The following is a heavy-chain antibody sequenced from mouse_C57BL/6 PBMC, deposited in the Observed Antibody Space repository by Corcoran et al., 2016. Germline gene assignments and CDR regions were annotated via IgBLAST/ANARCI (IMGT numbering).Heavy chain of an antibody. D-gene: IGHD2-12*01. CDR2: IYWDDDK. CDR3: ARRSDSSWFAY. J-gene: IGHJ3*01. V-gene: IGHV8-12*01. CDR1: GFSLSNSGMG. Sequence: QVTLKEYGPGILQDSKTLSLTCSFSGFSLSNSGMGGSWIRQPSGKGLEWVAHIYWDDDKRYNPSLKSRLTISKDTSRNQVFLKITSVDTADTATYYGARRSDSSWFAYWGQGTLVTVSA.